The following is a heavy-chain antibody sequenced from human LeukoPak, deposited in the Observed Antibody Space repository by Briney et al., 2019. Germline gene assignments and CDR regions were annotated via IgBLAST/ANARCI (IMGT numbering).Heavy chain of an antibody. V-gene: IGHV4-61*02. D-gene: IGHD1-7*01. CDR1: GGSISSGSYY. Sequence: SQTLSLTCTVSGGSISSGSYYWSWIRQPAGKGLEWIGRIYTSGSTNYNPSLKSRVSISVDTSKNQFSLKLSSVTAADTAVYYCARFGTGTDFDYWGQGTLVTVSS. CDR3: ARFGTGTDFDY. J-gene: IGHJ4*02. CDR2: IYTSGST.